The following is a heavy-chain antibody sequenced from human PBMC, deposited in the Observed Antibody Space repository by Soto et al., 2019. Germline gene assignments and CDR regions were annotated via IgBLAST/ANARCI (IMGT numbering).Heavy chain of an antibody. CDR1: GGSFSGYY. V-gene: IGHV4-34*01. J-gene: IGHJ5*02. CDR3: ARDNIVATNNRWFDP. D-gene: IGHD5-12*01. Sequence: SETLSLTCAVYGGSFSGYYWSWIRQPTGKGLEWIGEINHSGSTNYNPSLKSRVTISVDTSKNQFSLKLSSVTAADTAVYYCARDNIVATNNRWFDPWGQGTLVTVSS. CDR2: INHSGST.